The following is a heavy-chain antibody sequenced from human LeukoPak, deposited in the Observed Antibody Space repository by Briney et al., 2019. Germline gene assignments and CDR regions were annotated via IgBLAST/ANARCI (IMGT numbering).Heavy chain of an antibody. J-gene: IGHJ4*02. CDR2: IYTSGST. CDR1: GGSISTGSYY. D-gene: IGHD5-24*01. CDR3: ARVRDGYNYSDY. Sequence: PSETLSLTCTVSGGSISTGSYYCSWIRQPAGKGLEWIGRIYTSGSTNYNPSLKSRVTISVDTSKNQFSLRLSSVTASDTAVYYCARVRDGYNYSDYWGQGTLVTVSS. V-gene: IGHV4-61*02.